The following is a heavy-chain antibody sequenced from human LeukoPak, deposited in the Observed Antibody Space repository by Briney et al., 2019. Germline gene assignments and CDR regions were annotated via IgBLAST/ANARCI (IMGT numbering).Heavy chain of an antibody. CDR2: INHSGST. V-gene: IGHV4-34*01. CDR1: GGSFSGYY. D-gene: IGHD3-10*01. Sequence: SETLSLTCPVYGGSFSGYYWSWIRQPPGKGLEWIGEINHSGSTNYNPSLKSRVTISVDTSKNQFSLKESSVTAADTAVYYCAGSWDYYGSGSYSYGMDVWGKGTPVTVSS. J-gene: IGHJ6*04. CDR3: AGSWDYYGSGSYSYGMDV.